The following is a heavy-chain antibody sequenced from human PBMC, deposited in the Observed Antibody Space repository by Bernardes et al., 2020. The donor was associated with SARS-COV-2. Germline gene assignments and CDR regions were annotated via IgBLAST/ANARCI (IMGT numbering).Heavy chain of an antibody. V-gene: IGHV3-74*01. D-gene: IGHD2-2*01. J-gene: IGHJ6*03. CDR1: GFTFSSYW. CDR2: INSDGSST. Sequence: GGSLRLSCAASGFTFSSYWMHWVRQAPGKGLVWVSRINSDGSSTSYADSVKGRFTISRDNAKNTLYLQMNSLRAEDTAVYYCARDRIVVVPAARNRDYYYYYMDVWGKGTTVTVSS. CDR3: ARDRIVVVPAARNRDYYYYYMDV.